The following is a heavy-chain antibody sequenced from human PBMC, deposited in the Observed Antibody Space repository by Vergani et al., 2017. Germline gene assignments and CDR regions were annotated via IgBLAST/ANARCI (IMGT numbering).Heavy chain of an antibody. Sequence: QVQLQQWGAGLLKPSETLSLTCAVYGGSFSGYYWSWIRQPPGKGLEWIGEINHSGSTNYNPSLKSRVTISVDTSKNQFSLKLSSVTAADTAVYYCARDVGPSGYYPYYFDYWGQGTLVTVSS. V-gene: IGHV4-34*01. CDR2: INHSGST. D-gene: IGHD3-22*01. CDR3: ARDVGPSGYYPYYFDY. CDR1: GGSFSGYY. J-gene: IGHJ4*02.